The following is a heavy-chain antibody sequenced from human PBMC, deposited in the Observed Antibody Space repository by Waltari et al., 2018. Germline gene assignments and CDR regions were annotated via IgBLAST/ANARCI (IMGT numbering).Heavy chain of an antibody. CDR2: IKQDGSEK. D-gene: IGHD7-27*01. J-gene: IGHJ4*02. CDR1: GFTVGTYW. Sequence: EVQLVESGGGLVQPGGSLRLSCAASGFTVGTYWMTWFRQAPGKGLEWVANIKQDGSEKYYVDSVKGRFTISRDNAKNSLYLRMNSLRAEDMAVYYCARGSNSLGDYWGQGTLVTVSS. V-gene: IGHV3-7*01. CDR3: ARGSNSLGDY.